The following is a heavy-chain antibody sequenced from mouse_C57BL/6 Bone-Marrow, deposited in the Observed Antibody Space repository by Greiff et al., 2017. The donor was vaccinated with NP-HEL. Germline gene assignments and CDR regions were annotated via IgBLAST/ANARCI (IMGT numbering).Heavy chain of an antibody. V-gene: IGHV1-55*01. D-gene: IGHD1-1*01. J-gene: IGHJ4*01. CDR3: AREGVYQNDYYAMDS. CDR1: GYTFTSYW. Sequence: VQLQQPGAELVKPGASVKMSCKASGYTFTSYWITWVKQRPGQGLEWIGDIYPGSGSTNYNEKFKSKATLTVDTSSSTAYMQLSSLTSEDSAVYYCAREGVYQNDYYAMDSGVKEPQSPSPQ. CDR2: IYPGSGST.